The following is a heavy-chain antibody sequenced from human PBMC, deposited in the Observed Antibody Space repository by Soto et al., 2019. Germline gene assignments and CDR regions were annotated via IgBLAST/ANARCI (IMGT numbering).Heavy chain of an antibody. D-gene: IGHD6-6*01. J-gene: IGHJ4*02. CDR1: GFTFSSYE. CDR2: ISSSGSTI. V-gene: IGHV3-48*03. CDR3: ARDPRRGAYSSSSDL. Sequence: GGSLRLSCAASGFTFSSYEMNWVRQAPGKGLEWVSYISSSGSTIYYADSVKGRFTISRDNAKNSLYLQMNSLRAEDTAVYYCARDPRRGAYSSSSDLWGQGTLVTVSS.